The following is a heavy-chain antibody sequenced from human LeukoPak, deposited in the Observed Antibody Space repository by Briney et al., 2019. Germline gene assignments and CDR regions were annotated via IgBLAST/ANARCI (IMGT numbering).Heavy chain of an antibody. J-gene: IGHJ3*01. CDR3: VVVVEPPDSDGFDV. V-gene: IGHV3-20*04. CDR1: GFTFDDYG. D-gene: IGHD1-14*01. Sequence: GGSLRLSCAASGFTFDDYGMSWVRQAPGRGLEWVSGINWNGGSTGYADSVMGRFTISRDNARNTLSLQMNSLTIEDTAVYYCVVVVEPPDSDGFDVWGQGTMITVSS. CDR2: INWNGGST.